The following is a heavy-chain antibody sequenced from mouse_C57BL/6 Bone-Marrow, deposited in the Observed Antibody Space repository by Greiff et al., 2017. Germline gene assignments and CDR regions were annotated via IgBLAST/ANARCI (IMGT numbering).Heavy chain of an antibody. J-gene: IGHJ4*01. D-gene: IGHD1-1*01. CDR3: ARLNYGSSYAMDY. CDR2: IYPRDGST. V-gene: IGHV1-78*01. CDR1: GYTFTDHT. Sequence: VQLQQSDAELVKPRASVKISCKVSGYTFTDHTIHWMKQRPEQGLEWIGYIYPRDGSTKYNEKFKGKATLTADKSSSTAYMQLNSLTSEDSAVYFCARLNYGSSYAMDYWGQGTSVTVSS.